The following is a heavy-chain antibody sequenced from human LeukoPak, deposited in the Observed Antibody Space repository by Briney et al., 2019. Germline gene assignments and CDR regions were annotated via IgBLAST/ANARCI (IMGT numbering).Heavy chain of an antibody. V-gene: IGHV3-30*02. D-gene: IGHD4-17*01. CDR3: AKPTPTVPGGSSYYYMDV. Sequence: GGPLRLSCAASGFIFRASGIHWVRQAPGKGLQWVAFIHSDGRNRDYTDSVKGRFTVSRDNSRNTVDLQMNSLRSDDTAVYFCAKPTPTVPGGSSYYYMDVWGKGTTVIVSS. CDR2: IHSDGRNR. J-gene: IGHJ6*03. CDR1: GFIFRASG.